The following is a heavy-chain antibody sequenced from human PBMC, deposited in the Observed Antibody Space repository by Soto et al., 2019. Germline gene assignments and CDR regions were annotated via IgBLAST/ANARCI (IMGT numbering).Heavy chain of an antibody. D-gene: IGHD5-12*01. CDR1: GYPFIKYG. J-gene: IGHJ5*02. CDR3: ATSYDSGFDP. V-gene: IGHV1-18*04. CDR2: SKVDSGYT. Sequence: QLQLVQSAAEVKKPGASVRVSCKASGYPFIKYGISWIRQAPEQGLEWMGWSKVDSGYTNYAQKFQGRVTMTTDTSSDTAFMELRSLRSDDTAVYYCATSYDSGFDPWGQGTLVSVSS.